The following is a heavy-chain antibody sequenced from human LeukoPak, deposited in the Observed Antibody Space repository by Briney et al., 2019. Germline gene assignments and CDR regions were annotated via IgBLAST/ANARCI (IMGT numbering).Heavy chain of an antibody. D-gene: IGHD3-22*01. CDR1: GYIFTSYY. CDR3: ARGRNYYDSSRYYYEGDAFDI. CDR2: INPSGGSI. V-gene: IGHV1-46*01. J-gene: IGHJ3*02. Sequence: ASVTVSCKASGYIFTSYYMYWVRQAPGQGLEWMGIINPSGGSIRYAQKFQGRVTMTRGTSTSTVYMELSSLRSEDTAVYYCARGRNYYDSSRYYYEGDAFDIWGQGTMVTVSS.